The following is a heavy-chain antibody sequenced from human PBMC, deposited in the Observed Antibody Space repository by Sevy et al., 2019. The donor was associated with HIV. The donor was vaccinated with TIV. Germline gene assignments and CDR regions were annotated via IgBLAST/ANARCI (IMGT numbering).Heavy chain of an antibody. J-gene: IGHJ6*02. CDR2: ISAYTGDT. V-gene: IGHV1-18*01. CDR3: ARHRPQGVVIIPGSGYHYGADF. D-gene: IGHD3-3*01. Sequence: ASVKVSCKTSGYSFNMYGISWVRQAPGQGLEWMGWISAYTGDTDYTQMFRGRVTMTTDASTNTAYMELRRLTSDDTAVYYCARHRPQGVVIIPGSGYHYGADFWGQGTMVTVSS. CDR1: GYSFNMYG.